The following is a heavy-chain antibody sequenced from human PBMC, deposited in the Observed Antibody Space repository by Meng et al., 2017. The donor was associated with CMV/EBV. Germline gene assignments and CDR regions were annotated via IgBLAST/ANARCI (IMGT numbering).Heavy chain of an antibody. CDR2: ISGSGGST. CDR3: AKDLEEETHGYCSSTGCGRGPMDV. V-gene: IGHV3-23*01. CDR1: GLTFSSHA. Sequence: GEPLKISRAASGLTFSSHAMSWVRQAPGKGLEWVSAISGSGGSTYHADSVKGRFTISRDNSKNTLYLQMNSLRAEDTAVYYCAKDLEEETHGYCSSTGCGRGPMDVWGQGTTVTVSS. J-gene: IGHJ6*02. D-gene: IGHD2-2*03.